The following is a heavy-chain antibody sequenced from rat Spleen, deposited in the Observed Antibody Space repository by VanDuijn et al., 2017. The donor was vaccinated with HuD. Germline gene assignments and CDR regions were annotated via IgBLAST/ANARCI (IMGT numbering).Heavy chain of an antibody. J-gene: IGHJ1*01. CDR1: GFTFSDYD. Sequence: EVQLVESGGGLVQPGKSMKLSCAASGFTFSDYDMTWVRQAPTRGLEWFASITYDGTNVYYRDSVKGRFTISRDSAKSTLYLQMDSLRSEDTATYYCTTLSLFWGPGTMVTVSS. V-gene: IGHV5-20*01. CDR3: TTLSLF. CDR2: ITYDGTNV.